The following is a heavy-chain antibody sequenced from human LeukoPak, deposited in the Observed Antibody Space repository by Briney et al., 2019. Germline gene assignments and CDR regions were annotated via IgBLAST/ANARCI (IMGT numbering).Heavy chain of an antibody. CDR1: GGSISSDTCY. CDR3: VRERTMVGGADI. D-gene: IGHD2-21*01. Sequence: SETLSLTCTVSGGSISSDTCYWSWIRQPAGKGLEWIGRMYDSGRTNYNPSLKSRVTISVDTSNNQFSLRLSSVTAADTAVYYCVRERTMVGGADICGQGTKVTVSS. CDR2: MYDSGRT. V-gene: IGHV4-61*02. J-gene: IGHJ3*02.